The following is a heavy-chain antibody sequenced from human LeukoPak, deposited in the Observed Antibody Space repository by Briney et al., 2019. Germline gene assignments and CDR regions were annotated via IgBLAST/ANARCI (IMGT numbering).Heavy chain of an antibody. J-gene: IGHJ6*03. Sequence: GGSLRLSCAASGFTFSSYWMSWVRQAPGKGLEWVANIKQDGSEKYYVDSVKGRFTISRDNAKNSLYLQMNSLRAEDTAVYYCARGGGYEAQYYYYYLDVWGKGTTVTISS. CDR1: GFTFSSYW. CDR3: ARGGGYEAQYYYYYLDV. V-gene: IGHV3-7*01. D-gene: IGHD5-12*01. CDR2: IKQDGSEK.